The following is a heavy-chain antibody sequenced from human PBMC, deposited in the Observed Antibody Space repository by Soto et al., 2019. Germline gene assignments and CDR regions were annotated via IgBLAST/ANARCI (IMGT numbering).Heavy chain of an antibody. Sequence: PRGSLLVSCAASVFTFSSYAMSWVRQAPGKGLEWVSAISGSGGGTYYADSVNGRFTISIDNSKNTLYLQMNSLRAEDTAVYYCAVEVGASFFDYWGQGTLVTVSS. CDR3: AVEVGASFFDY. J-gene: IGHJ4*02. V-gene: IGHV3-23*01. CDR2: ISGSGGGT. CDR1: VFTFSSYA. D-gene: IGHD1-26*01.